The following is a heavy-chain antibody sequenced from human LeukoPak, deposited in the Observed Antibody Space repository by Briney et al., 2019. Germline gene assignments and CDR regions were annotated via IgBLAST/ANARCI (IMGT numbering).Heavy chain of an antibody. D-gene: IGHD3-10*01. J-gene: IGHJ4*02. CDR3: SRGKDYFDY. CDR2: IYNSGFT. Sequence: SETLSLTCTVSVGPISSYYWNWIRQPPGKGLQWIGYIYNSGFTNYNPSLKSRVTISIDMSKNQFSLKLSSVTAADTAMYYCSRGKDYFDYWGRGTLVTVSS. V-gene: IGHV4-59*03. CDR1: VGPISSYY.